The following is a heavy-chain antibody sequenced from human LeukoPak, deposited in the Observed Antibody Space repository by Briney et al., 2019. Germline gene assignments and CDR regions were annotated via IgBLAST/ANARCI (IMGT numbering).Heavy chain of an antibody. CDR2: IYQSGSI. CDR1: GGSINSGGFA. D-gene: IGHD4-17*01. CDR3: ARDTPEPYADYPPARGNWFDP. V-gene: IGHV4-30-2*01. Sequence: SETLSLTCVVSGGSINSGGFACSWSRQPPGKGLEWVGYIYQSGSIYYNPSLKSQVTISVDTSKNQFSLKLSSVTAPDTAVYYRARDTPEPYADYPPARGNWFDPWGQGTLVTVSS. J-gene: IGHJ5*02.